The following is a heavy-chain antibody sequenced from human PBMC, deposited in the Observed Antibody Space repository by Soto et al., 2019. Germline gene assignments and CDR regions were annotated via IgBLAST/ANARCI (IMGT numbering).Heavy chain of an antibody. Sequence: EVSLVESGGGVVRPGGSLRLSCAGSGFPFGDYGMAWVRQAPGKGLEWVSGINWNGAHTGYVDSVKGRFTISRDSAKNYLFLQMNSLGAEDTALYYCVRDSRSSAFDIWGQGTMVIVSA. V-gene: IGHV3-20*04. CDR1: GFPFGDYG. J-gene: IGHJ3*02. CDR3: VRDSRSSAFDI. CDR2: INWNGAHT. D-gene: IGHD3-10*01.